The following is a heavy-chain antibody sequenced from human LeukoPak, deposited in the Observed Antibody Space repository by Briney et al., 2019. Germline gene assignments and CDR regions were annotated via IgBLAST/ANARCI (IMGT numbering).Heavy chain of an antibody. V-gene: IGHV1-18*01. Sequence: ASVKVSCKASGYTFTSYGIGWVRQAPGQGLEWMGWISAYNGNTNYAQKLQGRVTMTTDTSTSTAYMEVRSLRSDDTAVYYCARVVLSFDDFDPWGQGTLVTVSS. CDR3: ARVVLSFDDFDP. J-gene: IGHJ5*02. D-gene: IGHD2-8*02. CDR1: GYTFTSYG. CDR2: ISAYNGNT.